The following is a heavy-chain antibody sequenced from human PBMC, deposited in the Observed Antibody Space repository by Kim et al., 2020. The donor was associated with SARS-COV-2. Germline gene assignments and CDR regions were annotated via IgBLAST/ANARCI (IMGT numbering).Heavy chain of an antibody. CDR3: ARMVTGFLGGFDY. V-gene: IGHV6-1*01. CDR1: GDSVSNNRAS. CDR2: TYYKSKWIH. D-gene: IGHD2-21*02. Sequence: QTLSLTCDISGDSVSNNRASWNWIRQSPSRGLEWLGRTYYKSKWIHNYAVSVEGRITINPDTANNRFSLQLSSVTPDDTAVYFCARMVTGFLGGFDYWSQGTLVAVSS. J-gene: IGHJ4*02.